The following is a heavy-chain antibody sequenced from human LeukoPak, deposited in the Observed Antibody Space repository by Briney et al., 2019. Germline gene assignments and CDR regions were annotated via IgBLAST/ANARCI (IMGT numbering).Heavy chain of an antibody. D-gene: IGHD3-10*01. Sequence: AGGSLRLSCAASGFTFSSYAMHWVRQAPGKGLEYVSAISSNGGSTYYANSVKGRFTISRDNSKNTLYLQMGSLSAEDMAVYYCARDTMVRGYMGPAYWGQGTLVTVSS. CDR2: ISSNGGST. V-gene: IGHV3-64*01. CDR1: GFTFSSYA. CDR3: ARDTMVRGYMGPAY. J-gene: IGHJ4*02.